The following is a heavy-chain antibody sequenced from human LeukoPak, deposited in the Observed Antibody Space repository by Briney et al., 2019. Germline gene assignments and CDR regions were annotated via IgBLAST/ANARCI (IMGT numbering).Heavy chain of an antibody. J-gene: IGHJ3*02. V-gene: IGHV1-18*01. CDR3: ARDPASHYGNDAFDI. CDR1: GFTFTSYG. CDR2: ISAYNGNT. D-gene: IGHD3-10*01. Sequence: GSLRLSCAASGFTFTSYGISWVRQAPGQGLEWMGWISAYNGNTNYAQKLQGRVTMTTDTSTGTAYMELRSLRSDDTAVYYCARDPASHYGNDAFDIWGQGTMVTVSS.